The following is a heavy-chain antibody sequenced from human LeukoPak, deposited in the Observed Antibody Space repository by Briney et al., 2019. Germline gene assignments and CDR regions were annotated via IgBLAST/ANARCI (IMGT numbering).Heavy chain of an antibody. CDR3: ARDGTFSSSWSTGIDY. D-gene: IGHD6-13*01. J-gene: IGHJ4*02. CDR2: IYYSGTI. V-gene: IGHV4-59*12. CDR1: GGSISSYY. Sequence: SETLSLTCTVSGGSISSYYWSWIRQHPGKGLEWIGYIYYSGTIYYNPSLKSRVTISVDTSKNQFSLTLSSVTAADTAVYYCARDGTFSSSWSTGIDYWGQGTLVTVSS.